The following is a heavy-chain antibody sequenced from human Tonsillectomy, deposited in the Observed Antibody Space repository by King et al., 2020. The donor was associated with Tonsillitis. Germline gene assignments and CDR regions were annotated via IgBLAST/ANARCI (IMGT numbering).Heavy chain of an antibody. V-gene: IGHV3-11*05. D-gene: IGHD6-13*01. CDR3: ARVATIAAAGTVDY. Sequence: VQLVESGGGLVKPGGSLRLSCAASGFTFSDYYMTWIRQAPGRGLEWVSYISSRDSSFTTYADSVKGRFSVSRDNAKNSLYLQMNSLRAEDTAEYYCARVATIAAAGTVDYWGQGTLVTVSS. CDR1: GFTFSDYY. CDR2: ISSRDSSFT. J-gene: IGHJ4*02.